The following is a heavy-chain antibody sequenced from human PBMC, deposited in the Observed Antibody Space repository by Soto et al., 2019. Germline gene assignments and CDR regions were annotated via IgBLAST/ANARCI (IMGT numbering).Heavy chain of an antibody. D-gene: IGHD6-19*01. CDR2: ISGSGGST. Sequence: GGSLRLSCAASGFTFSSYAMSWVRQAPGKGLEWVSAISGSGGSTYYADSVKGRFTISRDNSKNTLYLQMNSLRAEDTAVYYCAKAIEAGYYYYYGMDVWGQGTTVTVSS. V-gene: IGHV3-23*01. CDR1: GFTFSSYA. CDR3: AKAIEAGYYYYYGMDV. J-gene: IGHJ6*02.